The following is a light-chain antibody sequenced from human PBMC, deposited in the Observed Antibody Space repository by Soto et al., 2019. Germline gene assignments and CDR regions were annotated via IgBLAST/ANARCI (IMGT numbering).Light chain of an antibody. Sequence: NVLTQSPGTLSLSPGERATLSCRASQSVIADYLAWYQQKPGQAPRLLIYGASSRATGIPDRFSGSGSGTDFTLTISRLEAEDSAVYYCQQYGSSPQTFSQGTQVEI. J-gene: IGKJ1*01. CDR1: QSVIADY. V-gene: IGKV3-20*01. CDR3: QQYGSSPQT. CDR2: GAS.